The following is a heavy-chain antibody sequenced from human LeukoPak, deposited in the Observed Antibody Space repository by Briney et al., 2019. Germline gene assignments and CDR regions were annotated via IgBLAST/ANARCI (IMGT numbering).Heavy chain of an antibody. D-gene: IGHD2-15*01. J-gene: IGHJ4*02. CDR3: ARMDIVVVVAAD. CDR1: GLTFSSYH. CDR2: ISSSSSTI. V-gene: IGHV3-48*04. Sequence: GGSLTLSCAASGLTFSSYHMHWVRQAPGQGLEWFSYISSSSSTIYYADSVKGRFTISRDNAKNSLYLQMNSLRAEDTAVYYCARMDIVVVVAADWGQGTLVTVSS.